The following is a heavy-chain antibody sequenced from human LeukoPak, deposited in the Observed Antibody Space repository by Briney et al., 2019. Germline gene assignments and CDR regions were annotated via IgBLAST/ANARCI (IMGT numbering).Heavy chain of an antibody. CDR3: AREDVDTAMVTSPLTG. J-gene: IGHJ4*02. CDR2: IIPIFGTA. Sequence: GASVKVSCKASGGTFSSYAISWVRQAPGQGLEWMGGIIPIFGTANYAQKFQGRVTITAGESTSTAYMELSSLRSEDTAVYYCAREDVDTAMVTSPLTGWGQGTLVTVSS. D-gene: IGHD5-18*01. V-gene: IGHV1-69*01. CDR1: GGTFSSYA.